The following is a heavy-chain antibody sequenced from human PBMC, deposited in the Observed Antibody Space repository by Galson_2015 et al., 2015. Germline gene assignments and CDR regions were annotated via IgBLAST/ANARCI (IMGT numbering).Heavy chain of an antibody. CDR2: IYYSGST. D-gene: IGHD2-8*01. Sequence: ETLSLPCTVSGGSISSSSYYWGWIRQPPGKGLEWIGSIYYSGSTYYNPSLKSRVTISVDTSKNHFSLKLSSVTAADTAVYYCAAYAHPLPFHWGQGTLVTVSS. CDR3: AAYAHPLPFH. J-gene: IGHJ4*02. V-gene: IGHV4-39*01. CDR1: GGSISSSSYY.